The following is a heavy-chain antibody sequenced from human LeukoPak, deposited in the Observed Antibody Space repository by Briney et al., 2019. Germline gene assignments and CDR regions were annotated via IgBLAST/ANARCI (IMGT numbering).Heavy chain of an antibody. CDR3: ARDAGDILGY. D-gene: IGHD3-9*01. CDR1: GDPINSHYY. V-gene: IGHV4-4*07. CDR2: IYSSGNS. J-gene: IGHJ4*02. Sequence: SETLSLTCTVSGDPINSHYYWNWFRQPAGKGLEWIGRIYSSGNSYYNASLQSRVTMSVDTSKNQFSLKLSSVTAADTAVYYCARDAGDILGYWGQGTLVTVSS.